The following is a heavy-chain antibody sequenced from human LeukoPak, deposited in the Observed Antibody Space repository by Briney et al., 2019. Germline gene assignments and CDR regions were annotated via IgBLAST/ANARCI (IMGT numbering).Heavy chain of an antibody. CDR1: GFTFSSYA. Sequence: SGGSLRLSCAVSGFTFSSYAMSWVRQAPGKGLEWVSAISGSGGNTYYADSVKGRFTISRDHSKNTLYLQMNSLRAEDTAVYYCAKRSGYEEQSRRDWFDPWGQGALVTVSS. CDR3: AKRSGYEEQSRRDWFDP. D-gene: IGHD5-12*01. V-gene: IGHV3-23*01. J-gene: IGHJ5*02. CDR2: ISGSGGNT.